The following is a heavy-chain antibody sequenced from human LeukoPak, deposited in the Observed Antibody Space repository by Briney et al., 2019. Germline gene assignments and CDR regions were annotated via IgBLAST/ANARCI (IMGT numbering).Heavy chain of an antibody. CDR3: ARDKDSSSWYYFDY. Sequence: GRSLRLSCAASGFTFSSYGMHWVRQAPGKGPERVAVIWYDGSNKYYADSVKGRFTISRDNSKNTLYLQMNSLRAEDTAVYYCARDKDSSSWYYFDYWGQGTLVTVSS. V-gene: IGHV3-33*01. J-gene: IGHJ4*02. D-gene: IGHD6-13*01. CDR1: GFTFSSYG. CDR2: IWYDGSNK.